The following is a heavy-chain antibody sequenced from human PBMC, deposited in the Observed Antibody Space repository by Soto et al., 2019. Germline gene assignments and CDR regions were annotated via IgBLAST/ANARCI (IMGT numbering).Heavy chain of an antibody. Sequence: PGGALSLSCAASGFTFSSYSMNWVRQAPGKGLELVSSISSSSSYIYYEDSVEGRITITSDNTKNSLYHLTNSLRAEDPAVYYWGRNLRPRTRVWIAGHYYSYSMDLWGQGTPVTVSS. D-gene: IGHD2-21*01. J-gene: IGHJ6*02. V-gene: IGHV3-21*01. CDR2: ISSSSSYI. CDR3: GRNLRPRTRVWIAGHYYSYSMDL. CDR1: GFTFSSYS.